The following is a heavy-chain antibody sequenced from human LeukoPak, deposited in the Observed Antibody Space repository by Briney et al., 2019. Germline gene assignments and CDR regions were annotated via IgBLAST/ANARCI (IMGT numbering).Heavy chain of an antibody. D-gene: IGHD3-22*01. J-gene: IGHJ4*02. Sequence: SETLSLTCIVSGGSISSNNYYWGWIRQPPGKGLEWIGSVYHSGSTHYNPSLKSRVTISVDTSKNQFSLKLSSVTAADTAVYYCARHGSYYDSSGYFPFEDWGQGTLVTVSP. CDR3: ARHGSYYDSSGYFPFED. CDR1: GGSISSNNYY. CDR2: VYHSGST. V-gene: IGHV4-39*01.